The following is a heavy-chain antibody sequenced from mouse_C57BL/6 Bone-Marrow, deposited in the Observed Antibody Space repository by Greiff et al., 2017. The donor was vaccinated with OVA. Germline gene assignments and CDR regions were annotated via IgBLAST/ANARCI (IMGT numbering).Heavy chain of an antibody. Sequence: EVHLVESGPGLVKPSQSLSLTCSVTGYSITSGYYWNWIRQFPGNKLEWMGYISYDGSNNYNPSLKNRISITRDTSKNQFFLKLNSVTTEDTATYYCASSPGTDYFDYWGQGTTLTVSS. J-gene: IGHJ2*01. D-gene: IGHD4-1*01. CDR2: ISYDGSN. CDR3: ASSPGTDYFDY. CDR1: GYSITSGYY. V-gene: IGHV3-6*01.